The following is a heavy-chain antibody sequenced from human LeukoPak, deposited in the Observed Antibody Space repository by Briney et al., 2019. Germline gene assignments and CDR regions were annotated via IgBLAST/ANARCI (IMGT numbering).Heavy chain of an antibody. CDR3: ASGLSGSYYLLPFDP. J-gene: IGHJ5*02. CDR1: GGSFSGYY. Sequence: SETLSLTCAVYGGSFSGYYWGWIRQPPGKGLEWIGSIYYSGSTYYNPSLKSRVTISVDTSKNQFSLKLSSVTAADTAVYYCASGLSGSYYLLPFDPWGQGTLVTVSS. CDR2: IYYSGST. D-gene: IGHD1-26*01. V-gene: IGHV4-34*01.